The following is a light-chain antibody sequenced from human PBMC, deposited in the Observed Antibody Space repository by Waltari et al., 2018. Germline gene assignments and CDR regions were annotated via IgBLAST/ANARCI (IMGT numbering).Light chain of an antibody. V-gene: IGLV4-69*01. Sequence: QLVLTQSPSASASLGASVKLPCTLTRAYSAYPIPWHPLQPEKGPRYLMNVNSDGSHDKADGIPERFSGSSAGAERYLIISRLQSDDEADYFCQTWGMNIQVFGGGTRLTVL. J-gene: IGLJ3*02. CDR1: RAYSAYP. CDR2: VNSDGSH. CDR3: QTWGMNIQV.